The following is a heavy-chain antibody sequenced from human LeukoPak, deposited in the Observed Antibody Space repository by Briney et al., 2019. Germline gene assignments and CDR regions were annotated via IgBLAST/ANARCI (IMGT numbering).Heavy chain of an antibody. CDR2: IRYDGSNK. V-gene: IGHV3-30*02. CDR3: AKDLLVYYYDSSGYYF. Sequence: GGSLRLSCAASGFTFSSYWMSWVRQAPGKGLEWVAFIRYDGSNKYYTDSVKGRFTISRDNSKNTLYLQMNSLRAEDTAVYYCAKDLLVYYYDSSGYYFGGQGTLVTVSS. CDR1: GFTFSSYW. J-gene: IGHJ4*02. D-gene: IGHD3-22*01.